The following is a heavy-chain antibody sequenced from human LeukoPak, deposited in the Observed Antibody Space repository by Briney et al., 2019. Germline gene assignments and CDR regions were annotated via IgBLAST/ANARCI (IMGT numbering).Heavy chain of an antibody. CDR2: INSDGSWT. Sequence: PGGSLRLSCAASGNYWMHWVRQAPGKGLVGVSHINSDGSWTSYADPVKGRFTISKDNAKNTVYLQMNSLRAEDTAVYYCVSFYETYWGRGTLVTVSS. CDR3: VSFYETY. D-gene: IGHD2/OR15-2a*01. J-gene: IGHJ4*02. CDR1: GNYW. V-gene: IGHV3-74*01.